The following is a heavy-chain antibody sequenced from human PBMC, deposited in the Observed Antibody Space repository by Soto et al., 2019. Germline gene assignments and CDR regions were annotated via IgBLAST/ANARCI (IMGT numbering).Heavy chain of an antibody. V-gene: IGHV1-24*01. CDR3: ATIFPTMVRGVINLAWWFDP. J-gene: IGHJ5*02. CDR1: GYTLTELP. D-gene: IGHD3-10*01. Sequence: ASVKVSCKVSGYTLTELPMHWVRQAPGKGLEWMGGFDPEDGETIYAQKFQGRVTMTEDTSTDTAYMELSSLRSEDTAVYYCATIFPTMVRGVINLAWWFDPWGQGTLVTVSS. CDR2: FDPEDGET.